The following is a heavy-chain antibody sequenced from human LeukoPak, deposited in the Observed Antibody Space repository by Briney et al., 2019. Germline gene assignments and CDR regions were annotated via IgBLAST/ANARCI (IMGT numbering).Heavy chain of an antibody. V-gene: IGHV3-33*01. CDR1: GFTFSSYG. J-gene: IGHJ3*02. D-gene: IGHD6-13*01. Sequence: GGSLRLSCAASGFTFSSYGMHWIRQAPGKGLEWVAVIWSDESHKYYADSMKGRFTISRDNSKNMVYLQMDSLRVEDTAVYYCVSAAGAFDMWGQGTLVTVSS. CDR3: VSAAGAFDM. CDR2: IWSDESHK.